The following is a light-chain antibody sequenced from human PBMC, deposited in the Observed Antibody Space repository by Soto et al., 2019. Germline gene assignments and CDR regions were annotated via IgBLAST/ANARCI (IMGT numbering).Light chain of an antibody. CDR2: DIS. V-gene: IGKV3D-15*01. CDR1: QYVSTN. Sequence: ETVMTQFPATLSVSPGERATLSCRASQYVSTNLAWYQQQPGQPPRLLIYDISNRATGIPARFSGSGSETEFALTITSLQSEDFAVYYCQQYDTWPLTVGGGTKVDIK. CDR3: QQYDTWPLT. J-gene: IGKJ4*01.